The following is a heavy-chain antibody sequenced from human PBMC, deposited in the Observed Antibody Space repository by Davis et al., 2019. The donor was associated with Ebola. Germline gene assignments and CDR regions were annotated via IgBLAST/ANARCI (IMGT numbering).Heavy chain of an antibody. CDR1: GGSISSYY. D-gene: IGHD2-15*01. J-gene: IGHJ5*02. CDR3: ARELGYCSGGSCYSGWFDP. Sequence: MPSETLSLTCTVSGGSISSYYWSWIRQPPGKGLEWIGYIYYSGSTNYNPSLKSRVTISVDTSKNQFSLKLSSVTAADTAVYYRARELGYCSGGSCYSGWFDPWGQGTLVTVSS. CDR2: IYYSGST. V-gene: IGHV4-59*12.